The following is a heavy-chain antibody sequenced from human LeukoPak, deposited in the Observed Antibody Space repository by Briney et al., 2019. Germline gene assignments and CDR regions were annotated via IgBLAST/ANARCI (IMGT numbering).Heavy chain of an antibody. J-gene: IGHJ4*02. V-gene: IGHV4-38-2*02. Sequence: SETLSLTCTVSGYSISSGYYWGWIRPPPGKGLEWIGSIYYSGSTNYNPSLKSRVTISVDTSKNQFSLKLSSVTAADTAVYYCARSLRRAYYYDSSGSQPLGYWGQGTLVTVSS. D-gene: IGHD3-22*01. CDR1: GYSISSGYY. CDR3: ARSLRRAYYYDSSGSQPLGY. CDR2: IYYSGST.